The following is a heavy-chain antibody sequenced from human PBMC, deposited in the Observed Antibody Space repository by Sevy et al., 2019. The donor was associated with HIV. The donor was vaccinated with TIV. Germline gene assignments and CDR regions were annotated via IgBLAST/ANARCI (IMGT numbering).Heavy chain of an antibody. J-gene: IGHJ6*02. Sequence: GGSLRLSCAASGFTFSSYDMHWVRQATGKGLEWVSAIGTAGDTYYPGSVKGRFTISRENAKNSLYLQMNSLRAGDTAVYYCARALVVVPAAIRRTYYYYGMDVWGQGTTVTVSS. D-gene: IGHD2-2*02. CDR2: IGTAGDT. CDR1: GFTFSSYD. CDR3: ARALVVVPAAIRRTYYYYGMDV. V-gene: IGHV3-13*01.